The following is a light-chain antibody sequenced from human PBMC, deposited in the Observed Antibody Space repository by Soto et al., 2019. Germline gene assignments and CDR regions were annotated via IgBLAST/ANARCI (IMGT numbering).Light chain of an antibody. Sequence: LTQPASVSGSPGQSITISCTGTSSDVGAYNFVSWHQQHPGKAPKLMIYNVYDRPSGISYRFSGSKSGNTASLTISGLQGEDEADYYCSAYTVSRTYVFGTGTKSPS. CDR1: SSDVGAYNF. J-gene: IGLJ1*01. V-gene: IGLV2-14*03. CDR2: NVY. CDR3: SAYTVSRTYV.